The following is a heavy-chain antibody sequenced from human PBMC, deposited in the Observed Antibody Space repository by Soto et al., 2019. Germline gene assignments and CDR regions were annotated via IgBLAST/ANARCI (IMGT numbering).Heavy chain of an antibody. V-gene: IGHV3-48*01. CDR3: ASEWKHDGLDY. J-gene: IGHJ4*02. Sequence: PGGSLRLSCAASGFTFSSYSMNWVRQAPGKGLEWVSYISSSSSTIYYADSVKGRFTISRDNAKNSLYLQMNSLRTEDTAVYYCASEWKHDGLDYWGQGTLVTVSS. D-gene: IGHD5-18*01. CDR2: ISSSSSTI. CDR1: GFTFSSYS.